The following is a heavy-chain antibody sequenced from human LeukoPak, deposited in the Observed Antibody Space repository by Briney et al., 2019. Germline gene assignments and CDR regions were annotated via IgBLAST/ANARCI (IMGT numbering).Heavy chain of an antibody. Sequence: GGSLRLSCAASGFTFSSYGMHWVRQAPGKGLEWVAVIWYDGSNKYYADSVKGRFTISRDNSKNTLYLQMNSLRAEDTAVYYCARDPGYCSGGSCYDFDYWGQGTLVTVSS. CDR3: ARDPGYCSGGSCYDFDY. CDR2: IWYDGSNK. V-gene: IGHV3-33*01. D-gene: IGHD2-15*01. CDR1: GFTFSSYG. J-gene: IGHJ4*02.